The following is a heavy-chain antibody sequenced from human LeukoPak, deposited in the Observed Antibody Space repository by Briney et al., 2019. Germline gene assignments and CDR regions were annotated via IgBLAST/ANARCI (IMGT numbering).Heavy chain of an antibody. J-gene: IGHJ4*02. CDR2: IHYSGST. D-gene: IGHD3-10*01. CDR3: ATGDYGSGSFSFDY. CDR1: GGSINNYY. V-gene: IGHV4-59*01. Sequence: SETLSLTCTVSGGSINNYYWSWIRQPPGKGLEWIGYIHYSGSTNYNPSLKSRVTISVDTSKNDFSLKLSSVTAADTAVYYCATGDYGSGSFSFDYWGQGTLVTVSS.